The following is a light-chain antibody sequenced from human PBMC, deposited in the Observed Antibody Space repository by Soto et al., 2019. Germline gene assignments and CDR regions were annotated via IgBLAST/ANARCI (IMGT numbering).Light chain of an antibody. Sequence: DIQMTQSPSSLSASVGDRVTITCRASQSISRYLNWYQQKPGKAPKLLIYAASTLKSGVPSRFSGSGSGTDFTLTINSLQLEDFATYYCQQSNSDPTFGGGTKVEIK. CDR2: AAS. CDR1: QSISRY. CDR3: QQSNSDPT. V-gene: IGKV1-39*01. J-gene: IGKJ4*01.